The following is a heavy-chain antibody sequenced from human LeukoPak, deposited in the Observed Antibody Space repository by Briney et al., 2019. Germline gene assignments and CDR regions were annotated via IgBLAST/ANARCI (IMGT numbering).Heavy chain of an antibody. CDR2: IYYSGST. D-gene: IGHD5-12*01. J-gene: IGHJ6*02. CDR3: ARVAQGYYYGMDV. V-gene: IGHV4-59*01. Sequence: SSETLSLTCTVSGGSISSYYWSWIRQPPGKGLEWIGYIYYSGSTNYNPSLKSRVTISVDTSKNQFSLKLSSVTAADTAVYYCARVAQGYYYGMDVWGQGTTVTVSS. CDR1: GGSISSYY.